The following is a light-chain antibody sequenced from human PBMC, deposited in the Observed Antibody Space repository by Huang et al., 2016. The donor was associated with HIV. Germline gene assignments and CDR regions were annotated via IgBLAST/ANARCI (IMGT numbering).Light chain of an antibody. Sequence: DIQMTQSPSSLSASVGDRVTITCQASQDISNYLNWYQQKPGKAPKLLIYDASNLETGVPSRFSESGSGTHFTFTISSLQPEDIATYYCQQYDNLPTFGPGTRVNIK. CDR2: DAS. V-gene: IGKV1-33*01. CDR1: QDISNY. J-gene: IGKJ3*01. CDR3: QQYDNLPT.